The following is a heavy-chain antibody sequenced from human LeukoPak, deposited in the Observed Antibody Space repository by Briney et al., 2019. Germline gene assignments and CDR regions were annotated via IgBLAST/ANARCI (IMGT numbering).Heavy chain of an antibody. CDR3: ARDGYSYGRTPWDDY. Sequence: SETLSLTCAVYGGSFSGYYWSWIRQPPGKGLEWIGEINHSGSTNYNPSLKSRVTISVDTSKNQFSLKLSSVTAADTAVYYCARDGYSYGRTPWDDYWGQGTLVTVSS. CDR2: INHSGST. CDR1: GGSFSGYY. V-gene: IGHV4-34*01. J-gene: IGHJ4*02. D-gene: IGHD5-18*01.